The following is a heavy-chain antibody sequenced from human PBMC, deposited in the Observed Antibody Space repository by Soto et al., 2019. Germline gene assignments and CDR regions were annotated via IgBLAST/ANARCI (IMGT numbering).Heavy chain of an antibody. D-gene: IGHD1-26*01. CDR3: ARSVGDYYYGMDV. Sequence: SETLSLTCTVSGASITRTSYHWGWIRQPPGKGLEWIGNFYYSGSTYYNPSLRSRVTISVDASKNQFSVKVSSVTATDTAVYYCARSVGDYYYGMDVWGQGTTVTVSS. J-gene: IGHJ6*02. CDR1: GASITRTSYH. V-gene: IGHV4-39*01. CDR2: FYYSGST.